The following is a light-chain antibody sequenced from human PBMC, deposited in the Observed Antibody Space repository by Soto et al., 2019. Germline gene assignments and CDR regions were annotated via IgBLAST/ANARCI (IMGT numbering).Light chain of an antibody. V-gene: IGKV1-27*01. J-gene: IGKJ1*01. CDR3: QHYRSAQLT. CDR1: QGVANY. Sequence: DIQMTQSPSSLSASVGDRVTITCRASQGVANYLGWYQQKPGKVPKALIYGVSTLPSGVPSRFSGSGSDTDFTLTISRLPPEDAATYYCQHYRSAQLTFGQGTKVEIK. CDR2: GVS.